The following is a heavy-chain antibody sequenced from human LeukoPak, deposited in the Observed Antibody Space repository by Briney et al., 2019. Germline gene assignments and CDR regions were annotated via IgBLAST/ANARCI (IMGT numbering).Heavy chain of an antibody. J-gene: IGHJ5*02. CDR1: GFTFSNYG. Sequence: GRSLRLSCAVSGFTFSNYGMHWVRQAPGKGLEWVAVISYDGSNKYYADSVKGRFTISRDNSKNTLYLQMNSLRAEDTAVYYCAKETQRYCSGGSCPGGFDPWGQGTLVTVSS. CDR3: AKETQRYCSGGSCPGGFDP. D-gene: IGHD2-15*01. V-gene: IGHV3-30*18. CDR2: ISYDGSNK.